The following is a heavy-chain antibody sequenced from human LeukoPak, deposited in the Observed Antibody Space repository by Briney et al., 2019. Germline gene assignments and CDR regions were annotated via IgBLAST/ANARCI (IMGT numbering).Heavy chain of an antibody. J-gene: IGHJ6*02. CDR1: GFTFSSYS. V-gene: IGHV3-48*02. D-gene: IGHD4-23*01. Sequence: QPGRSLRLSCAASGFTFSSYSMNWVRQAPGKGLEWVSYISSSSSTIYYADSVKGRFTISRDNAKNSLYLQMNSLRDEATAVYYCARVQPPPTVVTPRYYYYGMDVWGQGTTVTVSS. CDR3: ARVQPPPTVVTPRYYYYGMDV. CDR2: ISSSSSTI.